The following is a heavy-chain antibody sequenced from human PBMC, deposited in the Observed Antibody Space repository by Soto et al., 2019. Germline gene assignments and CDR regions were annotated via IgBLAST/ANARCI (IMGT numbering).Heavy chain of an antibody. V-gene: IGHV4-39*01. CDR3: ARISVASRYMDV. J-gene: IGHJ6*03. Sequence: QLQLEESGPGLVKPSETLSLTCTFSGGSISSSSYYWGWIRQSPGKGLEWIGSFYYSGSTYYSPSLKSRVTISGDTSKKQISLRLSSVTATDTAVYYCARISVASRYMDVWGKGATVTVSS. CDR1: GGSISSSSYY. CDR2: FYYSGST. D-gene: IGHD5-12*01.